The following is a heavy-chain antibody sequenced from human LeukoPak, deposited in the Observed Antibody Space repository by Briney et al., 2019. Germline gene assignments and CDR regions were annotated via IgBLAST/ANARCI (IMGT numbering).Heavy chain of an antibody. CDR2: IIPIFGTA. D-gene: IGHD3-10*01. J-gene: IGHJ6*02. CDR3: ARGYYYGSGSYYKESYYYYGMDV. V-gene: IGHV1-69*13. CDR1: GGTFSSYA. Sequence: SVKVSCKASGGTFSSYAISWVRQAPGQGLEWMGGIIPIFGTANYAQKFQGRVTITADESTSTAYMELSSLRSEDTAVYYCARGYYYGSGSYYKESYYYYGMDVWGQGTTVTVSS.